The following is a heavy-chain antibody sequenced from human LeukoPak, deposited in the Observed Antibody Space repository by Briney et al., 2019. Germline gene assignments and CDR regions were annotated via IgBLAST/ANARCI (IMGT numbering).Heavy chain of an antibody. Sequence: ASVKVSCKASGYTFTGYYMHWVRQAPGQGIEWMGWINPNSGGTNYAQKFQGRVTMTTDTSISTAYMELSRLRSDDTAVYYCARATLGYYDSSGYFDYWGQGTPVTVSS. D-gene: IGHD3-22*01. V-gene: IGHV1-2*02. CDR3: ARATLGYYDSSGYFDY. CDR1: GYTFTGYY. CDR2: INPNSGGT. J-gene: IGHJ4*02.